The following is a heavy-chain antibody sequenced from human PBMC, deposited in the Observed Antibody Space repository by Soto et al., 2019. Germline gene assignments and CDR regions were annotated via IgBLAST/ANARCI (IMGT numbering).Heavy chain of an antibody. Sequence: EVQLVESGGGLVQPGGSLRLSCAASGFTFSSYWMHWVRQAPGKGLVWVSRIKGDGSRTNYADCLKGRFTISRDNAKNMVYLQINDLRAEDTAVFYCASGVPDYYYMDVWGKGTTVTVSS. V-gene: IGHV3-74*01. CDR2: IKGDGSRT. D-gene: IGHD3-10*01. J-gene: IGHJ6*03. CDR1: GFTFSSYW. CDR3: ASGVPDYYYMDV.